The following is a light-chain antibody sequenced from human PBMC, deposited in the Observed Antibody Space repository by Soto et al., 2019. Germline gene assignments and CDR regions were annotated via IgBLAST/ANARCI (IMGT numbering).Light chain of an antibody. CDR3: QQLRMYPST. V-gene: IGKV1-9*01. Sequence: IRVSQSPSSLSASVGDRVTITCRASQDIAIYLAWYQQKPGEAPKLLIYAASTLYGGVPSRFSGSGSGTDFALTITSLQAEDFATYYCQQLRMYPSTFAGGTKVDIK. CDR2: AAS. CDR1: QDIAIY. J-gene: IGKJ4*01.